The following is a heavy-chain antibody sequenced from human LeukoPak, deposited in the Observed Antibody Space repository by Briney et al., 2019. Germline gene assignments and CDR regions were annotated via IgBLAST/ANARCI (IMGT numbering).Heavy chain of an antibody. Sequence: GASVKVSCKASGGTFSSYAISWVRQAPGQGLGWMGGIIPIFGTANYAQKFQGRVTITADESTSTAYMELSSLRSEDTAVYYCARGGLLPFDYWGQGTLVTVSS. CDR2: IIPIFGTA. J-gene: IGHJ4*02. CDR3: ARGGLLPFDY. V-gene: IGHV1-69*13. CDR1: GGTFSSYA. D-gene: IGHD1-26*01.